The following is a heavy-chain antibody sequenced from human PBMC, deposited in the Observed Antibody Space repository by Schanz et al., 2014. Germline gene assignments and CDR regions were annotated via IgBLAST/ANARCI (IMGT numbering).Heavy chain of an antibody. V-gene: IGHV1-18*01. CDR3: ARGFDFWDR. CDR2: ISTFRNEDT. CDR1: GYTFTDYG. D-gene: IGHD3-3*01. Sequence: QVQLVQSGDEVKKPGASVKVSCKASGYTFTDYGISWVRQAPGQGPEFMGWISTFRNEDTNSAQRFQVSLTMTTDTSTSTADMELRSLRSDDTAVYYCARGFDFWDRWGQGTLVIVSS. J-gene: IGHJ4*02.